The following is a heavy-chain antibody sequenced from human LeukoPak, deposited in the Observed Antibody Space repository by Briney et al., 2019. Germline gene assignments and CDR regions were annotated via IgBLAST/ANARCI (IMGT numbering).Heavy chain of an antibody. CDR1: GFTLSTYA. CDR3: AKGNRSGREN. Sequence: GGSLRLSCAASGFTLSTYAMSWVRQAPGKGLEWVSIISGSGDYTNYADSVKGRFTISRDNSKNTFYVQMNSLRAEDTAVYYCAKGNRSGRENWGQGTLVTVSS. J-gene: IGHJ4*02. D-gene: IGHD1-1*01. V-gene: IGHV3-23*01. CDR2: ISGSGDYT.